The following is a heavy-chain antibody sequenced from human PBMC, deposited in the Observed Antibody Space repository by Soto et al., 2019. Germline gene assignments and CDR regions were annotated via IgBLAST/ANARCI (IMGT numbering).Heavy chain of an antibody. D-gene: IGHD2-21*02. CDR1: GYTFNTYW. Sequence: GESLKISCKGSGYTFNTYWIGWVRQMPGKGLEWMGFIYPGDSDTTYSPSFQGQVTISVDKSISTAYLQWSSLKVSDTAVYYCARDRVYCGGDCYSLYGMDVWGQGTTVTVSS. CDR2: IYPGDSDT. V-gene: IGHV5-51*01. J-gene: IGHJ6*02. CDR3: ARDRVYCGGDCYSLYGMDV.